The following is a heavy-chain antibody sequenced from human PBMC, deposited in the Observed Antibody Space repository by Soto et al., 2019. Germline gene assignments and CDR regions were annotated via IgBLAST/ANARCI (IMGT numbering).Heavy chain of an antibody. CDR1: GFTFSSYG. Sequence: QVQLVESGGGVVQPGRSLRLSCAASGFTFSSYGMHWVRQAPGKGLEWGAVIWYDGSNKYYADSVKGRFTISRDNSKNTLYLQMNSLRAEDTAVYYCARGDSSSWYGAYYFDYWGQGTLVTVSS. CDR3: ARGDSSSWYGAYYFDY. CDR2: IWYDGSNK. D-gene: IGHD6-13*01. V-gene: IGHV3-33*01. J-gene: IGHJ4*02.